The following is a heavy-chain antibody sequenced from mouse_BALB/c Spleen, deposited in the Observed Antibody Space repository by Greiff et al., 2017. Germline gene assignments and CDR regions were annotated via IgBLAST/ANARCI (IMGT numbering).Heavy chain of an antibody. CDR1: GFTFSSYA. CDR3: ARGGDYGKTPFAY. CDR2: ISSGGST. D-gene: IGHD2-1*01. J-gene: IGHJ3*01. Sequence: EVHLVESGGGLVKPGGSLKLSCAASGFTFSSYAMSWVRQTPEKRLEWVASISSGGSTYYPDSVKGRFTISRDNARNILYLQMSSLRSEDTAMYYCARGGDYGKTPFAYWGQGTLVTVSA. V-gene: IGHV5-6-5*01.